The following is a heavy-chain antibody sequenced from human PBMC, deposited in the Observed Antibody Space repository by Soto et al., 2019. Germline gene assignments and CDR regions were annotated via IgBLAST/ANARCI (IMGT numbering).Heavy chain of an antibody. V-gene: IGHV4-4*09. CDR1: GDSFSNHY. Sequence: SETLSLTCTISGDSFSNHYWTWIRQSPGKGLEWIGYIFHSGITDYNPSVKSRVTISIDTSKNQFSLELSSVTPADTAVFFCARARRYTSSWYFFDSWGQGTLVTVSS. D-gene: IGHD6-13*01. J-gene: IGHJ4*02. CDR2: IFHSGIT. CDR3: ARARRYTSSWYFFDS.